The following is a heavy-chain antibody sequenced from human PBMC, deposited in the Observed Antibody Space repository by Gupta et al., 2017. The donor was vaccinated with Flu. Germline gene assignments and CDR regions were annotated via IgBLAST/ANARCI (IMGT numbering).Heavy chain of an antibody. CDR2: IIPIFTIT. D-gene: IGHD4-17*01. Sequence: QVQVVQSGAEVKRPGSSVKVSCTASGGTFNNYTFSWVRQAPGQGLEWMGRIIPIFTITNSAHKFQGRVTITADKSTSTVYMELSSLRSDDTAVYYCAVGLYGDGRAYNWFDPWGQGTLVSVSS. CDR3: AVGLYGDGRAYNWFDP. V-gene: IGHV1-69*02. J-gene: IGHJ5*02. CDR1: GGTFNNYT.